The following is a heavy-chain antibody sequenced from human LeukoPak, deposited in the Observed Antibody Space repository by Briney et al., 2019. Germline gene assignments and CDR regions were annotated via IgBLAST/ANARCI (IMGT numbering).Heavy chain of an antibody. CDR2: IYYSGIT. D-gene: IGHD1-7*01. CDR3: ARSRGTGTTYYYYGMDV. Sequence: SETLSLTCTVSGDSISSNPYYWGWLRQPPGKGLEWIGTIYYSGITYFNPSLKSRVTISVDTSRNQFSLKLSSVTAADTAVYYCARSRGTGTTYYYYGMDVWGQGTTVTVSS. V-gene: IGHV4-39*01. CDR1: GDSISSNPYY. J-gene: IGHJ6*02.